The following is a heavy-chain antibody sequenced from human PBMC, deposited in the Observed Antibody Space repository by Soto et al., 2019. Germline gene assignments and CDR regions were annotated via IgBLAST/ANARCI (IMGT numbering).Heavy chain of an antibody. CDR1: GVTFSSYG. CDR3: ALLGASSDNCNYLDY. V-gene: IGHV3-30*03. J-gene: IGHJ4*02. D-gene: IGHD1-20*01. CDR2: ISYDGSNK. Sequence: LRLSCAASGVTFSSYGMHWVRQAPGKGLEWVAVISYDGSNKYYANSVKGRFSISSDNSKNTLYLQINSLRAEDTAVYYCALLGASSDNCNYLDYWGQGTMVTVSS.